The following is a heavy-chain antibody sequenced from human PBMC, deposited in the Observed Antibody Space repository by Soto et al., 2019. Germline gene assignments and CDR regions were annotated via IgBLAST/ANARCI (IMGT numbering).Heavy chain of an antibody. CDR3: VRAIRDQLLSDY. J-gene: IGHJ4*02. Sequence: QVQLVQSGAEVRKPGASVKVSCKASGYSFTKYDIAWVRQATGQGLEWRGWMNPNSANTGFAQKFQGRVTMTGDTSISTAYMELNSLKSEDPAVYYCVRAIRDQLLSDYWGQGTLVTVSS. CDR2: MNPNSANT. V-gene: IGHV1-8*01. D-gene: IGHD1-26*01. CDR1: GYSFTKYD.